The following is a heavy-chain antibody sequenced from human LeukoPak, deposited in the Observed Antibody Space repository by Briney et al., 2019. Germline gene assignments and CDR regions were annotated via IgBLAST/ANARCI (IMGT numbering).Heavy chain of an antibody. J-gene: IGHJ4*02. CDR2: IIPILGIA. Sequence: GSSVKVSCKASGGTFSSYTISWVRQAPGQGLEWMGRIIPILGIANYAQKFQGRVTITADKSTSTAYMELSSLRSEDTAVYYCAREISLNVGVVIPYYFDYWGQGTLVTVSS. CDR3: AREISLNVGVVIPYYFDY. D-gene: IGHD3-3*01. CDR1: GGTFSSYT. V-gene: IGHV1-69*04.